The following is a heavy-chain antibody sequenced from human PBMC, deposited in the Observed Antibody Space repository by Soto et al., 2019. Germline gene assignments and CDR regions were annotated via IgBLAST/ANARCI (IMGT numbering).Heavy chain of an antibody. CDR1: GFTFNRYS. V-gene: IGHV3-21*06. J-gene: IGHJ4*02. Sequence: PGGSLRLSCAASGFTFNRYSMNWVRQAPGKGLEWVSSISSTTNYIYYGDSMKGRFTISRDNAKNSLYLEMNSLRADDTAVYYCARESEDLTSNFDYWGQGTLVTVSS. CDR2: ISSTTNYI. CDR3: ARESEDLTSNFDY.